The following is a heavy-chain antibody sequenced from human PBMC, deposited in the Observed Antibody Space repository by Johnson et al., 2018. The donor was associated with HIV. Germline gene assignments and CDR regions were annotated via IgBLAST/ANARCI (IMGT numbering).Heavy chain of an antibody. CDR3: ARERSRGGYSGYDYGAFYI. V-gene: IGHV3-7*01. Sequence: VQLVESGGDLVQPGGSLRLSCVASTFTFRNYWMSWVRQAPGKGLEWVGNIQEDGSQIHYMDSVKGRFTISRDNAENSLYLQMTSLRGEDTAVYYCARERSRGGYSGYDYGAFYIWGQGTMVTVSS. D-gene: IGHD5-12*01. CDR2: IQEDGSQI. J-gene: IGHJ3*02. CDR1: TFTFRNYW.